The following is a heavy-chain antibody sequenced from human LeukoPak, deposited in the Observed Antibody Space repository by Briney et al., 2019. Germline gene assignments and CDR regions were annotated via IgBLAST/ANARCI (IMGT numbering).Heavy chain of an antibody. CDR2: IIPIFGTA. D-gene: IGHD3-22*01. CDR3: ARDSSGPFDY. V-gene: IGHV1-69*13. Sequence: ASVKVSCKASGGTFSSYAISWVRQAPGQGLEWMGGIIPIFGTANYAQKFQGRVPITADESTSTAYMELSSLRSEDTSVYYCARDSSGPFDYWGQGTLVTVSS. CDR1: GGTFSSYA. J-gene: IGHJ4*02.